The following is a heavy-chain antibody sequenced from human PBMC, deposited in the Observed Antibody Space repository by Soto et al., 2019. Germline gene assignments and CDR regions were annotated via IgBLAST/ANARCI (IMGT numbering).Heavy chain of an antibody. V-gene: IGHV4-30-4*01. CDR2: ILYGGST. CDR3: ARGWDTRITGTTTWFDP. CDR1: GDSLRSGEYY. D-gene: IGHD1-20*01. J-gene: IGHJ5*02. Sequence: QVQLQESGPGLVKPSQTLSLTCSVSGDSLRSGEYYWTWIRQSPGKSLEWIGFILYGGSTKYNPSLESRLTMSVDRSKNQFSLRLSSVTAADTAVYFCARGWDTRITGTTTWFDPWGPGTLVTVSS.